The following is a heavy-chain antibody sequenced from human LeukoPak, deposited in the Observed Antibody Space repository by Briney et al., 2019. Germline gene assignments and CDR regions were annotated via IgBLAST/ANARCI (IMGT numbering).Heavy chain of an antibody. V-gene: IGHV4-59*01. J-gene: IGHJ4*02. CDR1: GDSISSYY. CDR3: ARAGPRRDGYNLDY. D-gene: IGHD5-24*01. CDR2: INYSGGS. Sequence: SETLSLTCTVSGDSISSYYWSWIRQPPGKGLEYIGYINYSGGSNYNPSLKSRVTMSVDTSKNQFSLKLSSVTAADTAVYYCARAGPRRDGYNLDYWGQGTLVTVSS.